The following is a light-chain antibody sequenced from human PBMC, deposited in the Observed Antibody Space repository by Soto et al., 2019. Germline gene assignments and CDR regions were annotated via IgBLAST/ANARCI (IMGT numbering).Light chain of an antibody. CDR3: ETWDSNTVV. V-gene: IGLV4-60*03. J-gene: IGLJ2*01. CDR1: SGHSSYI. Sequence: QPVLTQSSSASATLGSSVTLTCTLSSGHSSYIIAWHQQQPGKAPRYLLKLEGSGSYNKGSGVPDRFSGSSSGTDRYLTISNLQSEDEADYYCETWDSNTVVFGGGTKLTVL. CDR2: LEGSGSY.